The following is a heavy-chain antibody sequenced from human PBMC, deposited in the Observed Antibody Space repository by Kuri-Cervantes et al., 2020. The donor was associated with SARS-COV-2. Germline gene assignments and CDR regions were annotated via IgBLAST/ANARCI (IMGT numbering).Heavy chain of an antibody. J-gene: IGHJ5*02. V-gene: IGHV4-39*01. CDR1: GGSISSSSYY. CDR3: ARRGGSYYFWFDP. D-gene: IGHD1-26*01. CDR2: IHYSGST. Sequence: SETLSLTCTVSGGSISSSSYYWGWIRQPPGKGLEWIGSIHYSGSTYYNPSLKSRVTISVDTSKNQFSLKLSSVTAADTAVYYCARRGGSYYFWFDPWGQGTLVTVSS.